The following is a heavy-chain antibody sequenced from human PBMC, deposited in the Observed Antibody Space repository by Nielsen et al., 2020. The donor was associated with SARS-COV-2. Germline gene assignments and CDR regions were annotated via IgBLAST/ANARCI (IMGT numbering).Heavy chain of an antibody. CDR3: ARDSNYDFWSGYPYFDY. Sequence: GGSLRLSCAASGFTFSSYWMSWVRQAPGKGLEWVANIKQDGSEKYYVDSVKGRFTNSRDNAKNSLYLQMNSLRAEDTAVYYCARDSNYDFWSGYPYFDYWGQGTLVTVSS. V-gene: IGHV3-7*03. CDR1: GFTFSSYW. CDR2: IKQDGSEK. J-gene: IGHJ4*02. D-gene: IGHD3-3*01.